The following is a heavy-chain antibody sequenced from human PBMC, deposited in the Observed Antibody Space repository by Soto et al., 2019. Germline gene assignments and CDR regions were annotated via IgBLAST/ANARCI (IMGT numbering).Heavy chain of an antibody. CDR1: GYTFTSYY. CDR3: ARTQPHSSGYRYYFDY. V-gene: IGHV1-46*01. CDR2: INPSGGST. J-gene: IGHJ4*02. Sequence: GASVKVSCKASGYTFTSYYMHWVRQAPGQGLEWMGIINPSGGSTSYAQKFQGRVTMTRDTSTSTVYMELSSLRSEDTAVYYCARTQPHSSGYRYYFDYWGQGTLVTVSS. D-gene: IGHD3-22*01.